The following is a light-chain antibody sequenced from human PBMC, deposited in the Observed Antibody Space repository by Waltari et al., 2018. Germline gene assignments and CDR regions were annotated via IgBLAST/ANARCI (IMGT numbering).Light chain of an antibody. CDR1: KLGDKY. V-gene: IGLV3-1*01. J-gene: IGLJ2*01. CDR2: QDT. CDR3: QAWDSSTVV. Sequence: SYELTQPPSVSVSPGQTASITCSGDKLGDKYAFWYQQKPGQSPVLVIYQDTKRPSGIPGRFSGSNSGNTATLTISGTQAMDEADYYCQAWDSSTVVFGGGTKLTVL.